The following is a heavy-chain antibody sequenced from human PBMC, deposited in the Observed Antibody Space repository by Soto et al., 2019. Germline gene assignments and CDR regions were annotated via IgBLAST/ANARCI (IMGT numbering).Heavy chain of an antibody. Sequence: EVQVLESGGGLVQPGGSLRLSCAATGFTFSDFPMSWVRQAPGKGLEWVSRIYGGGNGPHYADSVKGRVTISRDNSKNTLYLQMNSLRAEDTAVYYCAKMEGMDPWAYSFDYWGQGTLVTVSS. CDR3: AKMEGMDPWAYSFDY. CDR1: GFTFSDFP. V-gene: IGHV3-23*01. J-gene: IGHJ4*02. CDR2: IYGGGNGP. D-gene: IGHD2-2*03.